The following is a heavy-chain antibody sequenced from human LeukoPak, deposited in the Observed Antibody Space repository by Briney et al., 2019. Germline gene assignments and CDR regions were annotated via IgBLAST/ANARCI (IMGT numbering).Heavy chain of an antibody. V-gene: IGHV4-31*03. J-gene: IGHJ4*02. D-gene: IGHD3-3*01. Sequence: SETLSLTCTVSGGSISSGGYYWSWIRQHPGKGLEWIGYIYYSGGTYYNPSLKSRVTISVDTSKNQFSLKLSSVTAADTAVYYCARSYDFWSGYYTGLFDYWGQGTLVTVSS. CDR2: IYYSGGT. CDR3: ARSYDFWSGYYTGLFDY. CDR1: GGSISSGGYY.